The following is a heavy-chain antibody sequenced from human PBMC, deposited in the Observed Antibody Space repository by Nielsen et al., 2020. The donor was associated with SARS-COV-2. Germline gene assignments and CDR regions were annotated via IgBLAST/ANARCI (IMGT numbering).Heavy chain of an antibody. CDR2: ISSNSGSI. D-gene: IGHD1-26*01. CDR3: AKVGQGYYYYGMDV. CDR1: GFNFDVYA. Sequence: SLKIACAGSGFNFDVYAMHWGRQAPGKGLELVAGISSNSGSIGYADSVKGRFTISRDNAKNSLYLQMNSLRAEDTALYSCAKVGQGYYYYGMDVWSQGTTVTVSS. J-gene: IGHJ6*02. V-gene: IGHV3-9*01.